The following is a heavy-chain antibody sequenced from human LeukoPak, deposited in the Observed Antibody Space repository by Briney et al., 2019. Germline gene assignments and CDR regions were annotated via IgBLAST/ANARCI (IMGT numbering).Heavy chain of an antibody. Sequence: PGGSLRLSCAASGFTFSSYWMHWVRQAPGKGLVWVSRINSDGSSTSYADSVKGRFTISRDNAKNTLYLQMNSLRAEDTAVYYCAREVGYCSSTSCPSYFDYWGQGTLVTASS. CDR3: AREVGYCSSTSCPSYFDY. J-gene: IGHJ4*02. CDR2: INSDGSST. D-gene: IGHD2-2*03. V-gene: IGHV3-74*01. CDR1: GFTFSSYW.